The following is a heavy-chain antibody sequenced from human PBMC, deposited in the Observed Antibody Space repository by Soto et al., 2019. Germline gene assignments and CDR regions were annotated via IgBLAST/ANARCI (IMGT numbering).Heavy chain of an antibody. CDR3: TTLVVDVDY. CDR1: GFTFSSYG. D-gene: IGHD2-15*01. Sequence: QVQLVESGGGVVQPGRSLRLSCAASGFTFSSYGMHWVRQAPGKGLEWVAVIWYDGSNKYYADSVKGRFTISRDNSKNTLYLQMNSLRVEDTAVYYCTTLVVDVDYWGQGTLVTVSS. V-gene: IGHV3-33*01. J-gene: IGHJ4*02. CDR2: IWYDGSNK.